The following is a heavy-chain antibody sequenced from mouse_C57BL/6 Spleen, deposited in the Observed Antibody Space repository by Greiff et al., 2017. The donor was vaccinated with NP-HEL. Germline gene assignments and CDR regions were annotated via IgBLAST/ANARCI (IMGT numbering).Heavy chain of an antibody. D-gene: IGHD1-1*01. V-gene: IGHV14-4*01. CDR2: IDPENGDT. CDR3: TGDGSSFYFDY. CDR1: GFNIKDDY. Sequence: EVQLQESGAELVRPGASVKLSCTASGFNIKDDYMHWVKQRPEQGLEWIGWIDPENGDTEYASKFQGKATITADTSSNTAYLQLSSLTSEDTAVYYCTGDGSSFYFDYWGQGTTLTVSS. J-gene: IGHJ2*01.